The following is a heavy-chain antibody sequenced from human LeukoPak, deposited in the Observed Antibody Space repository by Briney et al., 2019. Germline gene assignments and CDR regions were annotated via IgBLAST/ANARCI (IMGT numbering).Heavy chain of an antibody. J-gene: IGHJ6*02. CDR1: GFTFSSYA. CDR3: AKEPGAIQPQHSGSYFDYYYYYGMDV. CDR2: ISGSGGST. V-gene: IGHV3-23*01. D-gene: IGHD1-26*01. Sequence: PGGSLRLSCAASGFTFSSYAMSWARQAPGKGLEWVSAISGSGGSTYYADSVKGRFTISRDNSKNTLYLQMNSLRAEDTAVYYCAKEPGAIQPQHSGSYFDYYYYYGMDVWGQGTTVTVSS.